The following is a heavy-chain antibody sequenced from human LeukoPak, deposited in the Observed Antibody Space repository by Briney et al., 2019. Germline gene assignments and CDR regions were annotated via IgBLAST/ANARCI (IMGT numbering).Heavy chain of an antibody. J-gene: IGHJ4*02. CDR2: IYYSGST. CDR1: GGSISGSSYY. Sequence: PSETLSLTCIVSGGSISGSSYYWGWIRQPPGKGLEWIGSIYYSGSTYYNPSLKSRVTISVDTSKNQFSLKLSSVTAADTAVYYCASPGYTFDYWGQGTLVTVSS. V-gene: IGHV4-39*01. D-gene: IGHD5-24*01. CDR3: ASPGYTFDY.